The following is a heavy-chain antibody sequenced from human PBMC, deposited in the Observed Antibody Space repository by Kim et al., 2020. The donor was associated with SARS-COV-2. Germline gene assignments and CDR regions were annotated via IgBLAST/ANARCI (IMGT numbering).Heavy chain of an antibody. D-gene: IGHD5-12*01. CDR3: ASRSGSDPSAY. V-gene: IGHV1-46*01. CDR2: LKPSGGTT. J-gene: IGHJ4*02. CDR1: GYIFTTYN. Sequence: ASVKVSCKASGYIFTTYNIHWVRQAPGQGLEWVGILKPSGGTTINAQKFQGRVTMTRDTSTSTVYMELTSLRSEDTAVYYCASRSGSDPSAYWGQGTLVTVSS.